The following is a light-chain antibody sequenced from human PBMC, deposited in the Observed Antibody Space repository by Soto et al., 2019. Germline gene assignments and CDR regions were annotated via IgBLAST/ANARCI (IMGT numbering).Light chain of an antibody. J-gene: IGKJ1*01. CDR1: QSVSSN. CDR2: GAS. Sequence: EIVMTQSPATLSVSPGERATLSCRTSQSVSSNLARYQQKPGQAPRLLIYGASIMATGIPARFSGSGSGTEFTLTISSLQSEDFAVYYCQQYNNWPPWTFGQGTKVEIK. V-gene: IGKV3-15*01. CDR3: QQYNNWPPWT.